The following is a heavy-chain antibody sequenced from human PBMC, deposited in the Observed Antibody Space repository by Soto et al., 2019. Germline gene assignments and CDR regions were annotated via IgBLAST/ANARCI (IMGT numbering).Heavy chain of an antibody. Sequence: PGGSLRLSCAASGFTFSSYSMNWVRQAPGKGLEWVSYISSSSSTIYYADSVKGRFTISRDNAKNSLYLQMNSLRAEDTAVYYCARANSFYYYMDVWGKGTTVTVSS. D-gene: IGHD4-4*01. J-gene: IGHJ6*03. CDR3: ARANSFYYYMDV. CDR1: GFTFSSYS. CDR2: ISSSSSTI. V-gene: IGHV3-48*01.